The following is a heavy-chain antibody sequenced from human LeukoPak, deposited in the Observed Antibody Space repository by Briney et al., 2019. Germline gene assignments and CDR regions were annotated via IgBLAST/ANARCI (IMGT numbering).Heavy chain of an antibody. Sequence: NPSETLSLTCTVSGVSISSYYWSWIRQPPGKGLEWIGYIFHSGSTNYNPSLRSRVTISVDTSKNQFSLKLSSVTAADTAVYYCARARYYYDSSVGPGYFDYWGQGTLVTVSS. CDR3: ARARYYYDSSVGPGYFDY. V-gene: IGHV4-59*01. J-gene: IGHJ4*02. D-gene: IGHD3-22*01. CDR1: GVSISSYY. CDR2: IFHSGST.